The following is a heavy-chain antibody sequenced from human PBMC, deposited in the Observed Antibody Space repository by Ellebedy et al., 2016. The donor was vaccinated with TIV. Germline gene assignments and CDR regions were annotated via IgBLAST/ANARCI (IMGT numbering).Heavy chain of an antibody. CDR3: ARARSSGWLHTPDY. V-gene: IGHV1-46*04. CDR2: INPSGGST. CDR1: GYTFTSYY. Sequence: AASVKVSCKASGYTFTSYYMHWVRHAPRQGRVWMGIINPSGGSTTYAQKLQGRFTMTRDTSTSTVYMELSSLRSEDTAVYYCARARSSGWLHTPDYWGQGTLVTVSS. J-gene: IGHJ4*02. D-gene: IGHD6-19*01.